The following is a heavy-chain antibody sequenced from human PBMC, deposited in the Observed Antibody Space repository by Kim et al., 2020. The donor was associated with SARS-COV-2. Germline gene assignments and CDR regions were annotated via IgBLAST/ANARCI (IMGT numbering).Heavy chain of an antibody. V-gene: IGHV1-2*02. J-gene: IGHJ3*02. Sequence: ASVKVSCKASGYTFTGYYMHWVRQAPGQGLEWMGWINPNSGGTNYAQKFQGRVTMTRDTSISTAYMELSRLRSDDTAVYYCARPPHDYLRKDAFDIWGQGTMVTVSS. CDR3: ARPPHDYLRKDAFDI. CDR1: GYTFTGYY. CDR2: INPNSGGT. D-gene: IGHD4-17*01.